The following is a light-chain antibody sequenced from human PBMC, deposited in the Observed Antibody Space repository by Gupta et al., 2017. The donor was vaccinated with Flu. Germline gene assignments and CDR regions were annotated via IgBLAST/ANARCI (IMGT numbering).Light chain of an antibody. V-gene: IGLV3-21*03. CDR3: QVGDTSTDHLYV. J-gene: IGLJ1*01. Sequence: SYVLTQPPSVSVAPGKTARISCGGNNIGSRSVHWYQQKPGQAPVLVVYDDSDRPSGIPERFSGSNYGDTATLTITRAEAGDEADYYCQVGDTSTDHLYVYGPGTKVTVL. CDR1: NIGSRS. CDR2: DDS.